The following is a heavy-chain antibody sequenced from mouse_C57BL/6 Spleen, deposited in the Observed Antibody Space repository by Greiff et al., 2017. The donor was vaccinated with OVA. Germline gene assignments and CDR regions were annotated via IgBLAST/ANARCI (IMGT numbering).Heavy chain of an antibody. J-gene: IGHJ2*01. V-gene: IGHV6-6*01. CDR3: TRGGSSYVGYFDY. CDR2: IRNKANNHAT. CDR1: GFTFSDAW. Sequence: EVKVEESGGGLVQPGGSMKLSCAASGFTFSDAWMDWVRQSPEKGLEWVAEIRNKANNHATYYAESVKGRFTISRDDSKSSVYLQMNSLRAEDTGIYYCTRGGSSYVGYFDYWGQGTTLTVSS. D-gene: IGHD1-1*01.